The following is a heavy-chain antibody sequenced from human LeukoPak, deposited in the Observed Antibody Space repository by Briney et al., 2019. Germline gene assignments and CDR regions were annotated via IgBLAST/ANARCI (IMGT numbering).Heavy chain of an antibody. Sequence: SETLSLTCTIYGGSISAIPYYWGWIRQLPGKGLEWIGSVYYPGSPYYSPSLKTRVTISVDTPKNQFSLKLSSVTAADTAVYFCARSHFYGSGVDSWGQGTLVTVSS. V-gene: IGHV4-39*01. CDR2: VYYPGSP. CDR3: ARSHFYGSGVDS. J-gene: IGHJ5*01. D-gene: IGHD3-10*01. CDR1: GGSISAIPYY.